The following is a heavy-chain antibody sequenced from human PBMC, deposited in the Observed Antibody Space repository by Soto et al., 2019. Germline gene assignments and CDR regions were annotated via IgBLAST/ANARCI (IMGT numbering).Heavy chain of an antibody. V-gene: IGHV4-34*01. CDR3: PRGRGGYGVVVTAILRYYYYGMDV. Sequence: SETLSLPCAPDRGSFSGYYWSSIRQPPGNGLEWIGEINHSGSTNYNPSLKSRVSISVDTSKNQFSLKLSSVTAADTAVYYCPRGRGGYGVVVTAILRYYYYGMDVRGQGTTVTVSS. CDR1: RGSFSGYY. D-gene: IGHD2-21*02. CDR2: INHSGST. J-gene: IGHJ6*02.